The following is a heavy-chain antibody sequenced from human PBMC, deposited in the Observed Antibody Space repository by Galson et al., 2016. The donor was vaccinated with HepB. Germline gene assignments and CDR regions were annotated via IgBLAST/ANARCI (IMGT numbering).Heavy chain of an antibody. CDR1: GASISTNNW. Sequence: ETLSLTCAVSGASISTNNWWSWVRQAPGKGLEWTGQIYHSATTYYNPSLSGRVSMSVDTSSNQSSLRLSAVTAADTAVYYCAREAPGDYYDFWGQGTLATVSS. J-gene: IGHJ4*02. CDR2: IYHSATT. V-gene: IGHV4-4*02. CDR3: AREAPGDYYDF.